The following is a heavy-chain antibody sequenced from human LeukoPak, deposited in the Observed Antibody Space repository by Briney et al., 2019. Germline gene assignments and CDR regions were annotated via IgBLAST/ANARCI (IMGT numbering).Heavy chain of an antibody. D-gene: IGHD6-13*01. CDR3: ARVSSITYFDY. Sequence: GASEQVSCKASGYTFTSYDLNWVRQATGQGLEWMGWMNPNSGNTGYAQKFQGRVTMTRDTSTSTVYMELSSVRSEDTAVYDCARVSSITYFDYWGQGTLVTVSS. CDR2: MNPNSGNT. CDR1: GYTFTSYD. V-gene: IGHV1-8*01. J-gene: IGHJ4*02.